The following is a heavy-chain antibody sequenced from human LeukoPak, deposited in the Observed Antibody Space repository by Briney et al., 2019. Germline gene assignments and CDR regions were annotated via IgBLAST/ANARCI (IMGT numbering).Heavy chain of an antibody. V-gene: IGHV1-24*01. CDR3: ASLDTMVRGVIEDY. CDR2: FDPEDGET. J-gene: IGHJ4*02. D-gene: IGHD3-10*01. Sequence: ASVKVYCKVSGYTLTELSMHWVRQAPGKGLEWMGGFDPEDGETIYAQKFQGRVTMTEDTSTDTAYMELSSLRSEDTAVYYCASLDTMVRGVIEDYWGQGTLVTVSS. CDR1: GYTLTELS.